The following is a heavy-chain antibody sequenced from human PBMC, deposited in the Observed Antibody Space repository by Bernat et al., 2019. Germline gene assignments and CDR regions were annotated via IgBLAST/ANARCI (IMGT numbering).Heavy chain of an antibody. J-gene: IGHJ4*02. D-gene: IGHD3-16*01. CDR2: INSDGSYT. CDR3: ARGGTGVDFDY. CDR1: GFTFSNYW. Sequence: EVQLVESGGGLVQPGGSLRLSCAASGFTFSNYWMHWVRQAPGKGLVWVSRINSDGSYTSYADSVKGRFTISRDNAKNTLYVQMNSLRAEDTAVYYCARGGTGVDFDYWGQGTLVTVSS. V-gene: IGHV3-74*01.